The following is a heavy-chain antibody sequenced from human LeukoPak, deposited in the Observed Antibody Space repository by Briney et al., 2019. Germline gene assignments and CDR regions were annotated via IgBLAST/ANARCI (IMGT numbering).Heavy chain of an antibody. D-gene: IGHD1-1*01. CDR2: IRSNGDTT. CDR3: AKGQELDDGVFDS. J-gene: IGHJ4*02. CDR1: GFTFSSIA. V-gene: IGHV3-23*01. Sequence: PGGSLRLSCAASGFTFSSIAMTWVRQAPREGLEWVSTIRSNGDTTYNADSVKGRFTISRDNSKNTLYLQLNSLRVEDTAIYYCAKGQELDDGVFDSWGQGTLVTVSS.